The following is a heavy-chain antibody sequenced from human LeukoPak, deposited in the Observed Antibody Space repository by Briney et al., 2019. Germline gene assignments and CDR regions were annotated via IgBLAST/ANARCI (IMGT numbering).Heavy chain of an antibody. V-gene: IGHV3-23*01. CDR3: AREGSPRRGYMDV. CDR1: GSTFSSYA. CDR2: ISGSGGST. Sequence: GGSLRLSCAASGSTFSSYAMSWVRQAPGKGLEWVSAISGSGGSTYYADSVKGRFTISRDNSKNTLYLQMNSLRAEDTAVYYCAREGSPRRGYMDVWGKGTTVTVSS. D-gene: IGHD1-26*01. J-gene: IGHJ6*03.